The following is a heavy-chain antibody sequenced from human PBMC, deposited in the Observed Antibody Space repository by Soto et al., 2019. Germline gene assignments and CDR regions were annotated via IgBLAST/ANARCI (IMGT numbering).Heavy chain of an antibody. CDR2: ISGYNGDT. Sequence: QGQLVQSGPEVKKPGASVKVSCKASGYTFTRYGISWVRQAPGQGLEWMGWISGYNGDTNYAQKVQGRVTMTIDTSTSTASMELRSLTSDDTAIYYCAKNGQLPYYYSGMDVWGQGTTVTVSS. V-gene: IGHV1-18*01. J-gene: IGHJ6*02. CDR3: AKNGQLPYYYSGMDV. D-gene: IGHD1-1*01. CDR1: GYTFTRYG.